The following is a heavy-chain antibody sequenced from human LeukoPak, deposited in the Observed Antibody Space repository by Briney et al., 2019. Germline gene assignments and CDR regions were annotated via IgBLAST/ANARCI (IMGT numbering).Heavy chain of an antibody. Sequence: GGSLRLSCAASGFPFSSYAMYWIRQAPGKGLVWVSRVHGDGNNIGYADSVRGRFTISRDNAKNTLYLQKNSLRPEDTAVYYCARARVGDPTDYWGQGTLVTVPS. D-gene: IGHD1-26*01. V-gene: IGHV3-74*01. CDR2: VHGDGNNI. J-gene: IGHJ4*02. CDR1: GFPFSSYA. CDR3: ARARVGDPTDY.